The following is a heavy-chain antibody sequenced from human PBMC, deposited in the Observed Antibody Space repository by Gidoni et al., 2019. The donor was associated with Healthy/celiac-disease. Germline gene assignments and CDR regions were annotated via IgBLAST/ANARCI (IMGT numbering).Heavy chain of an antibody. V-gene: IGHV3-30*18. D-gene: IGHD6-13*01. CDR1: GFTFSSYG. Sequence: QVQLVESGGGVVQPGRSLRLSCAASGFTFSSYGMHWVRQAPGKGLEWVAVISYDGSNKYYADSVKGRFTISRDNSKNTLYLQMNSLRAEDTAVYYCAKDGLSSSWLECYFDYWGQGTLVTVSS. CDR2: ISYDGSNK. CDR3: AKDGLSSSWLECYFDY. J-gene: IGHJ4*02.